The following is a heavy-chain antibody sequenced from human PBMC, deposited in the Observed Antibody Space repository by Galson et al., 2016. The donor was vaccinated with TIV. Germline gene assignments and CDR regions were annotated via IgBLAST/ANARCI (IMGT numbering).Heavy chain of an antibody. CDR1: GGSISNGDYY. Sequence: TLSLTCAVFGGSISNGDYYWSWIRQPPGKGLEWIGYIYYSGSTKINPSLKSRLTMSVVRSRNQFSLSLYSVTAADTAVYFCARDAGTYYHAFDVWGQGTMVTVSS. J-gene: IGHJ3*01. CDR3: ARDAGTYYHAFDV. D-gene: IGHD3-22*01. V-gene: IGHV4-30-4*01. CDR2: IYYSGST.